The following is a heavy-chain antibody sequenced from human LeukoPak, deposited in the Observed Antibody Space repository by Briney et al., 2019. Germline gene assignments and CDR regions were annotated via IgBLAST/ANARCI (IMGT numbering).Heavy chain of an antibody. CDR1: GFTFSSYA. CDR2: ISSSGGST. J-gene: IGHJ2*01. V-gene: IGHV3-23*01. Sequence: PGGSLRLSCVASGFTFSSYAVNWVRQVPGKGLEWVSSISSSGGSTYYADSVKGRFTISRDNDNSKNTLYLQMSSLRAEDTAVYYCAKGYYDSRGHYWCFDLWGRGTLVTVSS. CDR3: AKGYYDSRGHYWCFDL. D-gene: IGHD3-22*01.